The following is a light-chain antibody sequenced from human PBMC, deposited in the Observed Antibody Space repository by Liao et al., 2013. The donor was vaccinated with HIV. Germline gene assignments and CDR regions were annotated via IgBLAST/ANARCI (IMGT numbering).Light chain of an antibody. CDR1: TLGDKY. J-gene: IGLJ2*01. CDR2: ENT. Sequence: YDLTQPPSVSVSPGQTARITCSGGTLGDKYVSWYQQRPGQSPVLVIYENTKRPSGIPERFAGSNSGNTATLTISETQPLDEADFYCQAWDSSTVVFGGGTNLTVL. CDR3: QAWDSSTVV. V-gene: IGLV3-1*01.